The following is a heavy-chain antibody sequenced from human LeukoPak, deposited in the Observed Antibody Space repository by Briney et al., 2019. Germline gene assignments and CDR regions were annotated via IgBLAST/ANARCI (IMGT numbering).Heavy chain of an antibody. CDR2: IYYSGST. Sequence: SETLSLTCTVSGGSISSSSYYWGWIRQPPGKGLEWIGSIYYSGSTYYNPSLKSRVTISVDTSKNQFSLKLTSVTAADTAVYYCARRGCSGISCYGGSNLPFDYWGQGTLVTVSS. V-gene: IGHV4-39*01. D-gene: IGHD2-2*01. J-gene: IGHJ4*02. CDR1: GGSISSSSYY. CDR3: ARRGCSGISCYGGSNLPFDY.